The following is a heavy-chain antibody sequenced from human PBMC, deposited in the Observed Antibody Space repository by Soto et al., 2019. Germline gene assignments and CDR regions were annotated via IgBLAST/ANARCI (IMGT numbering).Heavy chain of an antibody. CDR3: ARDGGVLTGHRCAFDI. CDR2: IYYSGST. Sequence: TLSLTCTVSGGSISSGGYYWSWIRQHPGKGLEWIGYIYYSGSTYYNPSLKSRVTISVDTSKNQFSLKLSSVTAADTAVYYCARDGGVLTGHRCAFDIWGQGTMVTVSS. D-gene: IGHD3-9*01. V-gene: IGHV4-31*03. CDR1: GGSISSGGYY. J-gene: IGHJ3*02.